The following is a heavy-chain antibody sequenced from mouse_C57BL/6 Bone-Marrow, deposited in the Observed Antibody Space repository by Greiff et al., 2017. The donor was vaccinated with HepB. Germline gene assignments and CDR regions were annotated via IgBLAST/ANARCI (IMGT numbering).Heavy chain of an antibody. CDR2: IDPSDSYT. Sequence: QVQLKQPGAELVMPGASVKLSCKASGYTFTSYWMHWVKQRPGQGLEWIGEIDPSDSYTNYNQKFKGKATLTVDTSSSTAYMQLSSLTSEDSAVYYCARRRDWGQGTTLTVSS. CDR3: ARRRD. J-gene: IGHJ2*01. CDR1: GYTFTSYW. V-gene: IGHV1-69*01.